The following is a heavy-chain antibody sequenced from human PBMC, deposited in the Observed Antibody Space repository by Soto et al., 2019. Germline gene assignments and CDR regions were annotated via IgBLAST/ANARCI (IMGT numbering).Heavy chain of an antibody. Sequence: QVHLVQSGAEVKKPGASVKVSCKGSGYAFTTYGITWVRQAPGQGLEWMGWISAHNGNINYAQKLQGRVTVTRDTSTSTAYMELRSLRSDDTAVYYCARGRYGDYWGQRALVTVSS. D-gene: IGHD1-1*01. V-gene: IGHV1-18*01. CDR2: ISAHNGNI. CDR1: GYAFTTYG. J-gene: IGHJ4*02. CDR3: ARGRYGDY.